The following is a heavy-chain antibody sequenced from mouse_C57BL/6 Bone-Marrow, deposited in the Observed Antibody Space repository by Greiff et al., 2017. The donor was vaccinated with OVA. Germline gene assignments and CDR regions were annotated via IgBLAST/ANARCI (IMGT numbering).Heavy chain of an antibody. J-gene: IGHJ3*01. Sequence: QVQLKQSGPGLVQPSQCLSITCTVSGFSLTSYGVHWVRQSPGKGLEWLGVIWSGGSTDYNAAFISRLSISKDNSKSKVFFKKNSLQADETAIYYCARNMGLLPFAYWGQGALVTVSA. CDR1: GFSLTSYG. D-gene: IGHD2-3*01. CDR2: IWSGGST. CDR3: ARNMGLLPFAY. V-gene: IGHV2-2*01.